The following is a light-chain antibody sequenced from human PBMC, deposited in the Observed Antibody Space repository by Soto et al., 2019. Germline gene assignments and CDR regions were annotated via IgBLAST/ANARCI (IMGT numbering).Light chain of an antibody. Sequence: EIVLTQSPGTLSLSPGERATLSCRASQSVSSSYLAWYQQKPGQAPRLLIYDASSRATGIPDRFIGSGSGTDFTLTISRLEPEDLAVYYCQQYGSSPSTFGQGTKLEIK. CDR2: DAS. CDR3: QQYGSSPST. J-gene: IGKJ2*02. V-gene: IGKV3-20*01. CDR1: QSVSSSY.